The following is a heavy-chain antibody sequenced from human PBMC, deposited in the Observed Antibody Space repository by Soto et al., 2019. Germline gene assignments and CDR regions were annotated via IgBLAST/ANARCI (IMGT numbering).Heavy chain of an antibody. CDR3: TTEARDYGDLA. V-gene: IGHV3-15*01. CDR1: GFTFSNAW. J-gene: IGHJ5*02. D-gene: IGHD4-17*01. Sequence: SLRLSCAASGFTFSNAWMSWVRQAPGKGLEWVGRIKSKTDGGTTDYAAPVKGRFTISRDDSKNTLYLQMNSLKTEDTAVYYCTTEARDYGDLAWGQGTLVTVSS. CDR2: IKSKTDGGTT.